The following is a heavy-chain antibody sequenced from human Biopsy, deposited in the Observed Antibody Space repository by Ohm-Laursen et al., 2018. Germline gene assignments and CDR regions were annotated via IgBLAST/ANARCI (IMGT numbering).Heavy chain of an antibody. J-gene: IGHJ3*01. Sequence: GTLSLTCTVSGGSITDDYWSWIRQSPGKGLEWIGFISKGGDTTYNPSLRGRVAISVDTSKNQFPLKLSSVTAADTAIFFCARLYRLDDYWNDDPPDAFDVWGQGTRVTVSS. D-gene: IGHD1-1*01. CDR2: ISKGGDT. V-gene: IGHV4-59*01. CDR1: GGSITDDY. CDR3: ARLYRLDDYWNDDPPDAFDV.